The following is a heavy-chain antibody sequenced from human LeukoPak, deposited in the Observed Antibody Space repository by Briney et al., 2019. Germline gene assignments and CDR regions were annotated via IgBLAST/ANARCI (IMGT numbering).Heavy chain of an antibody. D-gene: IGHD3-22*01. CDR2: IIPILGIA. CDR3: ARSRYYYDSSGYSPLLDY. J-gene: IGHJ4*02. V-gene: IGHV1-69*04. CDR1: GGTFSSYA. Sequence: APVKVSCKASGGTFSSYAISWVRQAPGQGLEWMGRIIPILGIANYAQKFQGRVTITADKSTSTAYMELSSLRSEDTAVYYCARSRYYYDSSGYSPLLDYWGQGTLVTVSS.